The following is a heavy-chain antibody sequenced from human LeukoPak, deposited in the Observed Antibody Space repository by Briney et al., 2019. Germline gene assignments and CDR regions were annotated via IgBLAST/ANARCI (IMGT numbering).Heavy chain of an antibody. CDR1: GFIFNTYD. V-gene: IGHV3-13*04. J-gene: IGHJ4*02. CDR3: VRGVPGSGWTYFDY. CDR2: IDSAGNT. Sequence: GGSLRLSCAASGFIFNTYDMHWVRQTTGKGLEWVSAIDSAGNTYYPGSVKGRFTISRENAKNSLYLQMNSLRAGDTAVYYCVRGVPGSGWTYFDYWGQGTLVTVSS. D-gene: IGHD6-19*01.